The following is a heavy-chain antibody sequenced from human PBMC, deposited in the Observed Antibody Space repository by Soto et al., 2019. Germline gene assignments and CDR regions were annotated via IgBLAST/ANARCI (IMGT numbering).Heavy chain of an antibody. Sequence: ASVKVSCKVSGYTLTELSMHWVRQAPGKGLEWMGGFDPEDGETIYAQKFQGRVTMTEDTSTDTAYMELSSLRSEDTAVYYCATVRKWFGEFPSFDYWGQGTLVTVSS. D-gene: IGHD3-10*01. CDR3: ATVRKWFGEFPSFDY. CDR2: FDPEDGET. V-gene: IGHV1-24*01. CDR1: GYTLTELS. J-gene: IGHJ4*02.